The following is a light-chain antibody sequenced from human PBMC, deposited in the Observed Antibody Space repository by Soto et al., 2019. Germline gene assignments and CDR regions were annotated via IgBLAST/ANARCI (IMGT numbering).Light chain of an antibody. Sequence: DIHITQSPSTLAASVGARVTITCRASQTIFTWLAWYQQKPGKAPNLLIYDASTLESGVPSRFSGSGSATEFTLTISSLQPEEFATYYCQQYSSYISFGQGTRLEI. CDR1: QTIFTW. CDR3: QQYSSYIS. CDR2: DAS. V-gene: IGKV1-5*01. J-gene: IGKJ5*01.